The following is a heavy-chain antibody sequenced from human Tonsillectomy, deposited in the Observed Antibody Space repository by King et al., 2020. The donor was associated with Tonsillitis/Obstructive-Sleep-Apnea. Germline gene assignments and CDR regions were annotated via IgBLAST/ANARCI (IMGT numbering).Heavy chain of an antibody. D-gene: IGHD6-13*01. CDR1: GFTFDDYA. Sequence: VQLVESGGGLVQPGRSLRLSCAASGFTFDDYAMYWVRQAPGKGLEWVSGISWNSGSIVYADSVKGRFTISRDNAKNSLYLQMNSLRAEDTALYYCANYLIIAESGTPGDAFDIWGQGTMVTVSS. CDR2: ISWNSGSI. V-gene: IGHV3-9*01. J-gene: IGHJ3*02. CDR3: ANYLIIAESGTPGDAFDI.